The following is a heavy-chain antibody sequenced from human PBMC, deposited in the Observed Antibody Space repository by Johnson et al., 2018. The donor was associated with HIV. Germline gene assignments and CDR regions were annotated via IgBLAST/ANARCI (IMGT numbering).Heavy chain of an antibody. Sequence: QMLLVESGGGLVQPGGSLRLSCTASGFTFSDYYMSWIRQAPGKGLEWVSYISSSGSTIYYADSVKGRFTISRDNAKNSLYLQMNSLRAEDTAVYYCAKSDVVVIPEGAFDIWGQGTMVTVSS. CDR1: GFTFSDYY. J-gene: IGHJ3*02. V-gene: IGHV3-11*04. CDR2: ISSSGSTI. CDR3: AKSDVVVIPEGAFDI. D-gene: IGHD2-21*01.